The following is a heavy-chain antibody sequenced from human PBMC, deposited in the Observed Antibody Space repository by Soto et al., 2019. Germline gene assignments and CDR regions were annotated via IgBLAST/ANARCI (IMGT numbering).Heavy chain of an antibody. CDR1: GYSFTGYF. J-gene: IGHJ4*02. CDR3: AREKDYDILTVYNRAGRLDY. Sequence: ASVKVSCKASGYSFTGYFVHWVRQAPGPGLEWMGWINPNTGATKYAQKFQGRVTMTRDTSITTAYMELSRLRSDDTAVYYCAREKDYDILTVYNRAGRLDYWRQGTHFPVSS. V-gene: IGHV1-2*02. D-gene: IGHD3-9*01. CDR2: INPNTGAT.